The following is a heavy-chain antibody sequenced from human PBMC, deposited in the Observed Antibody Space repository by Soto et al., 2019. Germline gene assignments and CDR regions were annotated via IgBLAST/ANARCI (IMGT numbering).Heavy chain of an antibody. J-gene: IGHJ5*02. D-gene: IGHD6-19*01. CDR2: IIPIFGTA. Sequence: SVKVSCKASGGTFSSYAISWVRQAPGQGLEWMGGIIPIFGTANYAQKLQGRVTITADKSTSTAYMELSSLRSEDTAVYYCARVEQWLVHWFDPWGQGTLVTVSS. V-gene: IGHV1-69*06. CDR1: GGTFSSYA. CDR3: ARVEQWLVHWFDP.